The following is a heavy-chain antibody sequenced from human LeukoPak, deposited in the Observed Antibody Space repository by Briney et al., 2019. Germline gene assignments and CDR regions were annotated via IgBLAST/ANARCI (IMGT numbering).Heavy chain of an antibody. D-gene: IGHD5-12*01. CDR2: IIPIFGTA. Sequence: SVKVSCKASGYTFTSYGISWVRQAPGQGLEWMGGIIPIFGTANYAQKFQGRVTITADESTSTAYMELSSLRSEDTAVYYRARFDIVATGVLDYFDYWGQGTLVTVSS. CDR3: ARFDIVATGVLDYFDY. CDR1: GYTFTSYG. V-gene: IGHV1-69*13. J-gene: IGHJ4*02.